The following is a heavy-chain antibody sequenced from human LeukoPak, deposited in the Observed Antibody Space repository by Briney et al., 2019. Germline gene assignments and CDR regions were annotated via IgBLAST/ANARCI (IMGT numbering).Heavy chain of an antibody. CDR3: ARLLRSPSGWYDY. Sequence: PSETLSLTCTVSGGSISSYYWSWIRQPPGKGLEWIGYIYYSGSTNYNPSLKSRVTISVDTSKNQFSLKLSSVTAADTAVYYCARLLRSPSGWYDYWGQGTLVTVSS. CDR2: IYYSGST. V-gene: IGHV4-59*08. J-gene: IGHJ4*02. D-gene: IGHD6-19*01. CDR1: GGSISSYY.